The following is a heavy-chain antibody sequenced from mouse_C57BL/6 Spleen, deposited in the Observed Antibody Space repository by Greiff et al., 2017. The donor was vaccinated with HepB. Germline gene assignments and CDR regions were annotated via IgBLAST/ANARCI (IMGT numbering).Heavy chain of an antibody. V-gene: IGHV5-4*01. D-gene: IGHD1-1*01. Sequence: DVHLVESGGGLVKPGGSLKLSCAASGFTFSSYAMSWVRQTPEKRLEWVATISDGGSYTYYPDNVKGRFTISRDNAKNNLYLQMSHLKSEDTAMYYCAREGVDYAMDYWGQGTSVTVSS. CDR3: AREGVDYAMDY. CDR2: ISDGGSYT. CDR1: GFTFSSYA. J-gene: IGHJ4*01.